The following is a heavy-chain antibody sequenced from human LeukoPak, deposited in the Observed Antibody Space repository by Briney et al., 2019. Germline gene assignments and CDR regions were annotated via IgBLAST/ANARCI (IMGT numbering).Heavy chain of an antibody. CDR3: AREGLPSGATKIFDY. CDR2: IRTVTSSI. CDR1: GFTSSSYS. Sequence: GGSLRLSCAVSGFTSSSYSMHWVRQAPGKGLELVSCIRTVTSSIYYADAVKGRFTVSRDNAKNSLYLEMNSLRAEDTAVYYCAREGLPSGATKIFDYWGQGTLVAVSS. V-gene: IGHV3-21*01. D-gene: IGHD2-15*01. J-gene: IGHJ4*02.